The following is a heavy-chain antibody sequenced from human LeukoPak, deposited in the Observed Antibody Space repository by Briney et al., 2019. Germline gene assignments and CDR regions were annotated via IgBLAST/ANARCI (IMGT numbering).Heavy chain of an antibody. CDR1: GFIFNNYA. J-gene: IGHJ4*02. CDR3: AKDNRRHYTSGPNPDSLH. Sequence: GGSLRLSCAGSGFIFNNYAMHWVRQPPGKGLEWVPGISWNSGSIDYADSVKGRFTISRDIAKNSLYLQMNSLRVEDTAFYYCAKDNRRHYTSGPNPDSLHWGQGALVTVSS. CDR2: ISWNSGSI. D-gene: IGHD6-19*01. V-gene: IGHV3-9*01.